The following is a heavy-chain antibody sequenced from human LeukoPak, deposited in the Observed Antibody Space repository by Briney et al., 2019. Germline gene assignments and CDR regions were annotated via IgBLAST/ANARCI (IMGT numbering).Heavy chain of an antibody. CDR1: GYTFTGYD. D-gene: IGHD3-3*01. J-gene: IGHJ4*02. CDR2: INPNSGGT. CDR3: ARGITIFGVVIIGGLDY. V-gene: IGHV1-2*02. Sequence: ASVKVSCKAAGYTFTGYDMHWVRQAPGQGFEWMGWINPNSGGTNYARKFQGRVTMTRDTSISTAYMELSRLRSDDTAVYYCARGITIFGVVIIGGLDYWGQGTLVTVSS.